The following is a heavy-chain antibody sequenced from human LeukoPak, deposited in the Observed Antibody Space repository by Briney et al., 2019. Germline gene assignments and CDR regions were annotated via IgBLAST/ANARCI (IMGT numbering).Heavy chain of an antibody. D-gene: IGHD3-22*01. J-gene: IGHJ4*02. CDR3: AKLTTPWYDSSGYILDY. CDR1: GGSISSYY. CDR2: IYYSGST. V-gene: IGHV4-59*08. Sequence: SETLSLTCTVSGGSISSYYWSWIRQPPGKGLEWIGYIYYSGSTNYNPSLKSRVTISVDTSKSQFSLKLSSVTAADTAVYYCAKLTTPWYDSSGYILDYWGQGTLVTVSS.